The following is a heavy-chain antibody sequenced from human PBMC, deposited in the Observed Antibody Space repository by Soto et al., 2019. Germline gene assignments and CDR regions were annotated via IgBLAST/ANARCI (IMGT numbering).Heavy chain of an antibody. J-gene: IGHJ3*02. V-gene: IGHV3-23*01. CDR1: GYTFSSYA. D-gene: IGHD6-13*01. CDR3: AKDAVAAADQNDAFDI. Sequence: GGSLRLSCAASGYTFSSYAMSWVRQAPGKGLEWVSGISGGGGSTNYGDSVKGRFTISRDNSKNTLYLLMNSLRAEDTAVYYCAKDAVAAADQNDAFDIWGQGTMVTVSS. CDR2: ISGGGGST.